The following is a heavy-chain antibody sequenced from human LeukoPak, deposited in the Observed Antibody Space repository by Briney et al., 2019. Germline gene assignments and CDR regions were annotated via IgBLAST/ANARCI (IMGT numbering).Heavy chain of an antibody. V-gene: IGHV4-59*08. CDR2: MYYSGST. J-gene: IGHJ3*02. CDR3: ARSPCTSASCPRRNVFDI. CDR1: GGSINNYY. D-gene: IGHD2-2*01. Sequence: SETLSLTCTVSGGSINNYYWSWLRQPQGKGLEWIGYMYYSGSTNYHRSLESRVTISGDTSKNQFSLKLSSVAAADTAMYYCARSPCTSASCPRRNVFDIWGQGTMVTVSS.